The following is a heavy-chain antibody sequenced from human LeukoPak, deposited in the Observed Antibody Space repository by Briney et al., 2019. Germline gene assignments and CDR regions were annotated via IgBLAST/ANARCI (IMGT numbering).Heavy chain of an antibody. Sequence: VASVKVSCKASGYTFTSYGISGVPQAPGQGREWRGWISAYNGNTNYAQKLQGRVTITTDTSTSTAYMELRSLRSDATAVYYCARDAGDLVLMVYASADYYYYGMDVWGQGPTVTVSS. CDR3: ARDAGDLVLMVYASADYYYYGMDV. J-gene: IGHJ6*02. V-gene: IGHV1-18*01. CDR1: GYTFTSYG. CDR2: ISAYNGNT. D-gene: IGHD2-8*01.